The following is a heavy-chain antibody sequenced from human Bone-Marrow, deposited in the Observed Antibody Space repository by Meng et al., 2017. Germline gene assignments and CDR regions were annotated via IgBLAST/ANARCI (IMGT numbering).Heavy chain of an antibody. CDR3: ARDLDYYDSSGYYYLSQDRMDV. V-gene: IGHV3-33*01. J-gene: IGHJ6*02. CDR2: IWYDGSNT. D-gene: IGHD3-22*01. Sequence: GESLKISCAASGFTFSSYGMHWVRQAPGKGLEWVAVIWYDGSNTCYADSVKGRFTISRDNSKNTLYLQMNSLRAEDTAMYYCARDLDYYDSSGYYYLSQDRMDVWGQGTTVTVSS. CDR1: GFTFSSYG.